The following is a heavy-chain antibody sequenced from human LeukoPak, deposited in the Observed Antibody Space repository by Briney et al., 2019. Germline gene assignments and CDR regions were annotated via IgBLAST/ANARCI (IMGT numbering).Heavy chain of an antibody. Sequence: PSETLSLTCSVSGGSVTGGGYYWSWIRQHPGKGLEWIGFASYSGGTYYNPSLMSRITISVDRSQNQFSLKLSSVTAADTAVYYCARLGPLWFGDHWFDPWGQGTLVTVSS. D-gene: IGHD3-10*01. CDR2: ASYSGGT. J-gene: IGHJ5*02. V-gene: IGHV4-31*03. CDR3: ARLGPLWFGDHWFDP. CDR1: GGSVTGGGYY.